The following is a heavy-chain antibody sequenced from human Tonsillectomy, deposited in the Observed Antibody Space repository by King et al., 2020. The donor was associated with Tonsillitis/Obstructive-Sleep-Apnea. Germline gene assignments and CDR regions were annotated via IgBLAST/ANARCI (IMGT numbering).Heavy chain of an antibody. Sequence: DVQLVESGGGLVQPGGSLRLSCAASGFTFSSYAMSWVRQAPGKWLEWVSAMCGRGGSTYYADSVKGRFTISRDNYKNTLFLQMNSLRAENTAVYYCAKRVYSGYDWRGGYSSAVGIEYYFDYWGQGTVVTVSS. J-gene: IGHJ4*02. V-gene: IGHV3-23*04. CDR1: GFTFSSYA. CDR3: AKRVYSGYDWRGGYSSAVGIEYYFDY. CDR2: MCGRGGST. D-gene: IGHD5-12*01.